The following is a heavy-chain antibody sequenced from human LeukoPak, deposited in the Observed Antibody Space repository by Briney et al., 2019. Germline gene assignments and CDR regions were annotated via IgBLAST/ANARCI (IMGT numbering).Heavy chain of an antibody. CDR1: GFTFSSYA. V-gene: IGHV3-15*01. D-gene: IGHD5-24*01. CDR3: TTLVEMATIPFDY. J-gene: IGHJ4*02. CDR2: IKSKTDGGTT. Sequence: GGSLRLSCAASGFTFSSYAMSWVRQAPGKGLEWVGRIKSKTDGGTTDYAAPVKGRFTISRDDSKNTLYLQMNSLKTEDTAVYYCTTLVEMATIPFDYWGQGTLVTVSS.